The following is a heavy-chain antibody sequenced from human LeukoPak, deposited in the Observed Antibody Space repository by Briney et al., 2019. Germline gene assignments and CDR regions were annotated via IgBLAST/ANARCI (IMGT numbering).Heavy chain of an antibody. D-gene: IGHD3-10*01. CDR1: AGSISSSSYS. J-gene: IGHJ4*02. CDR3: ARQTGSGLFSLP. CDR2: IYYSGST. V-gene: IGHV4-39*01. Sequence: PSETLSLTCTVSAGSISSSSYSWGWIRQPPGKGLEWIGSIYYSGSTYYNPSLKSRVTISVDTSKNQFSLKLSSVTAADTAVYYCARQTGSGLFSLPGGQGTLVTVSS.